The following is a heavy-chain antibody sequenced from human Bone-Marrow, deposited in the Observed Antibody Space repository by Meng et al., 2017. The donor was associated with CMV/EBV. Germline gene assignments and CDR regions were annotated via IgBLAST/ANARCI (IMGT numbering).Heavy chain of an antibody. Sequence: ASVKVSCKAFGYIFTSYGISWVRQAPGQGLEWMGWISVNNGKTKDAQKLQGRVTMTTDTSTSTAHMELRSLRSDDTAIYYCTRRVYSNSGHNAFDTWGQGTMVTVSS. D-gene: IGHD6-6*01. V-gene: IGHV1-18*01. CDR2: ISVNNGKT. CDR1: GYIFTSYG. J-gene: IGHJ3*02. CDR3: TRRVYSNSGHNAFDT.